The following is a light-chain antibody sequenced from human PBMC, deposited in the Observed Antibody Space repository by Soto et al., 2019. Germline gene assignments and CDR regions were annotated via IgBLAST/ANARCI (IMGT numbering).Light chain of an antibody. V-gene: IGKV3-15*01. CDR3: QQYNNWPPEYT. Sequence: EIVMTQSPATLSVSPGERATLSCRASQSISSNLAWYQQKPGQAPRLLIYDASTRATAIPARFSGSGSGTEFTLTISSLQSEDFGVYYCQQYNNWPPEYTFGQGTKLEIK. J-gene: IGKJ2*01. CDR2: DAS. CDR1: QSISSN.